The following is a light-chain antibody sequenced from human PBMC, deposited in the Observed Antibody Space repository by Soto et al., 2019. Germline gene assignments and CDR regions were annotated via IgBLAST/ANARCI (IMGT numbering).Light chain of an antibody. J-gene: IGKJ1*01. CDR2: GAS. Sequence: EIVLTQSPGTLSLSPGERATLSCRPSQSVSSSYLAWYQQKPGQAPRLLIYGASSRATGIPDRFSGSGSGTDFTLTISRLEPEDFAVNYCQQYGSSPRTFGQGTKVDIK. V-gene: IGKV3-20*01. CDR1: QSVSSSY. CDR3: QQYGSSPRT.